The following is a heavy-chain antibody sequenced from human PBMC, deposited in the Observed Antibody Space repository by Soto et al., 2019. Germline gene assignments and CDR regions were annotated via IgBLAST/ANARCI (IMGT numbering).Heavy chain of an antibody. CDR2: IYYTGST. CDR3: ARHATTTVSWFDP. J-gene: IGHJ5*02. Sequence: SETLSLTCTVSGGSISSSSYYWGWIRQPPGKGLEWIGSIYYTGSTYYNPSLKSRVTISVDTSKNQFSLKLTSVTAANTAVYYCARHATTTVSWFDPWGQGTLVTVSS. D-gene: IGHD4-4*01. V-gene: IGHV4-39*01. CDR1: GGSISSSSYY.